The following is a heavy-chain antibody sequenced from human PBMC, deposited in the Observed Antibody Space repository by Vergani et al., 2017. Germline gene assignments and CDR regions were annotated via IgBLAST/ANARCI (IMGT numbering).Heavy chain of an antibody. CDR3: ARYSADVDTAISHAFDI. J-gene: IGHJ3*02. CDR2: IYPGDSDT. D-gene: IGHD5-18*01. Sequence: EVQLVQSGAEVKKPGGSLKISCKGSGYSFTSYWIGWVRQMPGKGLEWMGIIYPGDSDTRYSPSFQGQVTISADKSISTAYLQWSSLKASDTAMYYCARYSADVDTAISHAFDIWGQGTMVTVSS. CDR1: GYSFTSYW. V-gene: IGHV5-51*03.